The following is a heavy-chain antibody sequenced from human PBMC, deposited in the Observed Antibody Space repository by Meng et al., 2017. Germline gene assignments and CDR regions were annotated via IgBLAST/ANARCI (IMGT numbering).Heavy chain of an antibody. CDR2: INPNSGGT. CDR1: GYTFTGFY. CDR3: ARDQAYSGYDDAFEI. V-gene: IGHV1-2*02. Sequence: ASVKVSCKASGYTFTGFYIHWMRQAPGQGLEWMGWINPNSGGTNYAQKFQGRVTMTRDTSISTAYMELSRLTSDDTAVYYCARDQAYSGYDDAFEIWGQGTMVTVSS. D-gene: IGHD5-12*01. J-gene: IGHJ3*02.